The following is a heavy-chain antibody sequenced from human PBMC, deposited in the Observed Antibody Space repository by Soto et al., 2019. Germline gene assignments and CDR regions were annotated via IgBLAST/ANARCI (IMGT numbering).Heavy chain of an antibody. CDR3: AKDERSFDI. J-gene: IGHJ3*02. V-gene: IGHV3-23*01. CDR1: GFTFSSYG. Sequence: EVQLLESGGGLVQPGGSLRLSCAASGFTFSSYGMSWVRQTPGKGLEWVSHITGSGGSTYYAESVKGRFTISRDNSKNTLYLQMNSLRAEDTAVYYCAKDERSFDIWGQGTMVTVSS. CDR2: ITGSGGST. D-gene: IGHD1-1*01.